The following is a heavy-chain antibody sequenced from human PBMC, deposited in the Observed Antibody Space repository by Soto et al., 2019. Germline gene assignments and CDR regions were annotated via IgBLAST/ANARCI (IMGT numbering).Heavy chain of an antibody. CDR3: ASVGYCSSTSCYAFDI. CDR1: GGSISSGGYY. V-gene: IGHV4-31*03. CDR2: IYYSGST. J-gene: IGHJ3*02. Sequence: QVQLQESGPGLVKPSQTLSLTCTVSGGSISSGGYYWSWIRQHPGKGLEWIGYIYYSGSTYYNPSRKSRVTISVDTSKNQFSLKLSSMTAADTAVYYCASVGYCSSTSCYAFDIWGQGTMVTVSS. D-gene: IGHD2-2*01.